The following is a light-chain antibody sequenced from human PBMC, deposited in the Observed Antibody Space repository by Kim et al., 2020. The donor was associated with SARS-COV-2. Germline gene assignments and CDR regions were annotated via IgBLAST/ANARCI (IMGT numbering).Light chain of an antibody. CDR3: AAWVDSLSGYV. CDR1: SSNIGSNY. J-gene: IGLJ1*01. CDR2: RNN. V-gene: IGLV1-47*01. Sequence: ELTQPPSASGTPGQRFTISCSGGSSNIGSNYVYWYQHLPGTAPKLLIYRNNQRPSGVPDRFSGSKSATSASLAISGLRSEDEADYYCAAWVDSLSGYVFGSGTKVTVL.